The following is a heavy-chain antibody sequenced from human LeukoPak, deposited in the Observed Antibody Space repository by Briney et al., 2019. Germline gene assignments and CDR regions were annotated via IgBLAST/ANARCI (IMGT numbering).Heavy chain of an antibody. J-gene: IGHJ6*04. CDR1: GGSISSYY. CDR3: ARETYGMDV. Sequence: PSETLSLTCTVSGGSISSYYWSWIRQPPGKGLEWIGYIYYSGSTNHNPSLKSRVTISVDTSKNQFSLKLSSVTAADTAVYYCARETYGMDVWGKGTTVTVSS. CDR2: IYYSGST. V-gene: IGHV4-59*01.